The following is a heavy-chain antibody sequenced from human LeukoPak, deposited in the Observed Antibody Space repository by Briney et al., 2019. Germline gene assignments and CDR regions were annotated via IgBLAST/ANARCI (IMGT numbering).Heavy chain of an antibody. J-gene: IGHJ4*02. CDR1: GYTFTGYY. CDR2: INPNSGGT. V-gene: IGHV1-2*02. D-gene: IGHD3-10*01. CDR3: ARDLRLLWFGERQGGEYYFDY. Sequence: GASVKVSCKASGYTFTGYYMHWVRQAPGQGLEWMGWINPNSGGTNYAQKFQGRVTMTRDTSISTAYMELSRLRSDDTAVYYCARDLRLLWFGERQGGEYYFDYWGQGTLVTVSS.